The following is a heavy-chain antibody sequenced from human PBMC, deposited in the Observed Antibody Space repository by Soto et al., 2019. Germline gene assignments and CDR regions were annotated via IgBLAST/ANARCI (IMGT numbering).Heavy chain of an antibody. CDR2: INPSGGST. V-gene: IGHV1-46*01. CDR1: GYTFTSYY. CDR3: ARVLSGSYPQYYFDY. J-gene: IGHJ4*02. D-gene: IGHD1-26*01. Sequence: ASVKVSCKASGYTFTSYYMHWVRQAPGQGLEWMGIINPSGGSTSYAQKFQGRVTMTRDTSTSTVYMELSSLRSEDTAVYYCARVLSGSYPQYYFDYWGQGTLVTVSS.